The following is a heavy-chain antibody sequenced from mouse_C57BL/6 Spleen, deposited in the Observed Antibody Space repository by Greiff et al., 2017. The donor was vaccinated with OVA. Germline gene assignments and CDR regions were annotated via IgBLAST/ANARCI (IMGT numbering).Heavy chain of an antibody. D-gene: IGHD3-2*02. Sequence: VQLQQSGAELVKPGASVKLSCKASGYTFTSYWMHWVKQRPGQGLEWIGMIHPNSGSTNYNEKFKSKATLTVDKSSSTAYMQLSSLTSEDSAVYYCARGRTAQATGYFDYWGQGTTLTVSS. V-gene: IGHV1-64*01. CDR2: IHPNSGST. CDR3: ARGRTAQATGYFDY. CDR1: GYTFTSYW. J-gene: IGHJ2*01.